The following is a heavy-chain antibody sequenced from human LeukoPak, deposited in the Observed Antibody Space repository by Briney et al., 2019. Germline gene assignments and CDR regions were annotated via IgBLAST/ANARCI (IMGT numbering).Heavy chain of an antibody. CDR1: GGSISSYY. Sequence: SETLSLTCTVSGGSISSYYWSWIRQPPGKGLEWIGFIYFSGSANYNPSLKSRVTISVDTSKNQFSLKLSSVTAADTAVYYCARGDFHYYDSSGYYLIHAFDIWGQGTMVTVSS. J-gene: IGHJ3*02. CDR3: ARGDFHYYDSSGYYLIHAFDI. V-gene: IGHV4-59*01. CDR2: IYFSGSA. D-gene: IGHD3-22*01.